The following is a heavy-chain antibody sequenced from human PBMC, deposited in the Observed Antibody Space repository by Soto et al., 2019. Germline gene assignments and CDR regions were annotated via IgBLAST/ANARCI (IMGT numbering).Heavy chain of an antibody. J-gene: IGHJ6*03. Sequence: SVKVSCKASGGTFSSYTISWVRQAPGQGLEWMRRIIPILGIANYAQKFQGRVTITADKSPSTAYMELSSLRSVDSAVSYCARDSSRADIFTGFHPWYYYYLEVRGKGATVTVS. CDR3: ARDSSRADIFTGFHPWYYYYLEV. CDR1: GGTFSSYT. D-gene: IGHD3-9*01. V-gene: IGHV1-69*04. CDR2: IIPILGIA.